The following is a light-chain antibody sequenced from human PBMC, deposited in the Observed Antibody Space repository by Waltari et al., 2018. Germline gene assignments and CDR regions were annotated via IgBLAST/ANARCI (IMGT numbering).Light chain of an antibody. CDR1: QSVGSSS. V-gene: IGKV3-20*01. CDR2: RAS. J-gene: IGKJ1*01. CDR3: QQHGTLPAT. Sequence: EIVLTQSPGTASLSPGERVTLYCRASQSVGSSSLAWYQQKPGPAHRLVIYRASRRATGIPDMFSGSGSGTDFSLTISRLEPEDFAVYYCQQHGTLPATFGQGTKVEIK.